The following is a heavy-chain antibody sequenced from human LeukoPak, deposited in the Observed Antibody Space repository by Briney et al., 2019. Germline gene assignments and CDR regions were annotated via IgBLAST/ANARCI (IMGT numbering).Heavy chain of an antibody. CDR3: ARAYCSGGSCYPIDY. Sequence: GGSLRLSCAASGFTFSSYAMSWVRQAPGKGLEWVSAISGSGGSTYYADSVKGRFTISRDNSKNTLYLQMNSLRAEDTAVYYCARAYCSGGSCYPIDYWGQGTLVTVSS. J-gene: IGHJ4*02. CDR1: GFTFSSYA. D-gene: IGHD2-15*01. V-gene: IGHV3-23*01. CDR2: ISGSGGST.